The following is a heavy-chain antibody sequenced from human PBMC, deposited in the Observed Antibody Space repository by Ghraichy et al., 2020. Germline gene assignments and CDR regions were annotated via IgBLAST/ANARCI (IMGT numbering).Heavy chain of an antibody. D-gene: IGHD6-19*01. CDR1: GFPFNNYW. CDR2: IKEDGSVK. J-gene: IGHJ5*02. V-gene: IGHV3-7*04. CDR3: ARDRPAVSGTMVHDL. Sequence: GGSLRLSCEASGFPFNNYWMSWVRQAPGKGLEWVANIKEDGSVKYHVDSVRGRFTISRDSAKKSLYLQMSSLRVEDTAVYYCARDRPAVSGTMVHDLWGQGTQVTVAS.